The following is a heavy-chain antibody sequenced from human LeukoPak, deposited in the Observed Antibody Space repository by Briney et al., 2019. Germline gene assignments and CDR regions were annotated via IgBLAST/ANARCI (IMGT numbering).Heavy chain of an antibody. J-gene: IGHJ6*02. V-gene: IGHV3-64D*09. CDR1: GXPFSSYA. CDR3: VRGYSFVSYGMDV. Sequence: GGSLRLSCSASGXPFSSYAVHWVRQAPGKGLEYVSAISDSGGSTYYADSVKGRFTISRDNSKNTLYLQMSSLRAEDTAVYFCVRGYSFVSYGMDVWGQGTTVTVSS. CDR2: ISDSGGST. D-gene: IGHD2-15*01.